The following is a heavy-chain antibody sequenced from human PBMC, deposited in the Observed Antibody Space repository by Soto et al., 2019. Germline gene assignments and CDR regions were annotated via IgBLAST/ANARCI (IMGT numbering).Heavy chain of an antibody. Sequence: QVQLQESGPGLVKPSETLSPTCTVSGASISGFYWSWIRKSAGKGLEWIGRIYATGTTYYNPSLKSRVMMSVDTSKKQFSLKLRSVTAADTAVYYCVRDGTKTLRDWFDPWGQGISVTVSS. J-gene: IGHJ5*02. CDR1: GASISGFY. CDR3: VRDGTKTLRDWFDP. D-gene: IGHD1-1*01. V-gene: IGHV4-4*07. CDR2: IYATGTT.